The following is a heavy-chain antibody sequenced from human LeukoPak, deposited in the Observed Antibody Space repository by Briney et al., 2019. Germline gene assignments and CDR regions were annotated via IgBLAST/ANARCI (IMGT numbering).Heavy chain of an antibody. J-gene: IGHJ4*02. Sequence: GGSLRLSCAASGFTFSSYAMSWVRQAPGKGLEWVSSISSSSYIYYADSVKGRFTISRDHAKNSMYLQMNSLSAVDTAVYYCARDYDFWSGYYTYWGQGTLVTISS. D-gene: IGHD3-3*01. CDR2: ISSSSYI. CDR1: GFTFSSYA. CDR3: ARDYDFWSGYYTY. V-gene: IGHV3-21*01.